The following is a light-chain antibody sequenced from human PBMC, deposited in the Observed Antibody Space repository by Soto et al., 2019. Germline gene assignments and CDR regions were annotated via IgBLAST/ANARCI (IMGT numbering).Light chain of an antibody. CDR3: GTWDSSLSAWV. V-gene: IGLV1-51*01. CDR2: DNN. CDR1: GSNIGSNS. J-gene: IGLJ3*02. Sequence: QSVLTQPPSVSAAPGQTVTISCSGSGSNIGSNSVSWYQHVPGTAPKLLLYDNNKRPSGIPDRFSGSKSGTSATLGITGLQTGDEADYYCGTWDSSLSAWVFGGGTKVTVL.